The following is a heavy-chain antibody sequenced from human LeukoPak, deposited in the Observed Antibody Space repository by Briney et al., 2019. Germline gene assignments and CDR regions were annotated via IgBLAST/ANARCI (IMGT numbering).Heavy chain of an antibody. CDR1: GFTFGDYA. CDR2: ISSSGSTM. CDR3: GRDGSGSPDY. V-gene: IGHV3-11*01. Sequence: GGSLRLSCTASGFTFGDYAMSWIRQAPGKGLEWVSYISSSGSTMFYADSVKGRFTISRDNAKNSLYLQMNSLRADDTAVYYCGRDGSGSPDYWGQGTLVTVSS. D-gene: IGHD3-10*01. J-gene: IGHJ4*02.